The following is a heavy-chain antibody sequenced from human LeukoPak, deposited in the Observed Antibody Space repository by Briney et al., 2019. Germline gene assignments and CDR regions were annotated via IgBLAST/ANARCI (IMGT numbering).Heavy chain of an antibody. CDR3: AHGVPAAMGNWFDP. Sequence: SGPTLVKPTQTLTLTCTFSGFSLSTSGVGVGCIRQPPGKALEWLALIYWDDDKRYSPSLKSRLTITRDTSKNQVVLTMTNMDPVDTATYYCAHGVPAAMGNWFDPWGQGTLVTVSS. J-gene: IGHJ5*02. V-gene: IGHV2-5*02. D-gene: IGHD2-2*01. CDR2: IYWDDDK. CDR1: GFSLSTSGVG.